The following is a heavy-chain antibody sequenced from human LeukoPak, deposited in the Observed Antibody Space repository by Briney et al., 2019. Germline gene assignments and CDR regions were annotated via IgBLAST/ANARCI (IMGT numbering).Heavy chain of an antibody. CDR2: ISNDGGGT. Sequence: GGSLRLSCAASGFIFNNYGLVSVRQAPGKGLEWVSAISNDGGGTTYADFVKGRFSVSRDNSKNTLLLQMNSLRAEDTALYYLAKGSSVYFCDLWGQRTRVTVSS. CDR1: GFIFNNYG. V-gene: IGHV3-23*01. CDR3: AKGSSVYFCDL. J-gene: IGHJ5*02. D-gene: IGHD3-22*01.